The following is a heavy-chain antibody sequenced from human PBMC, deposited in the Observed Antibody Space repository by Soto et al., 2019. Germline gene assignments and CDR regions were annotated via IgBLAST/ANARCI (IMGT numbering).Heavy chain of an antibody. D-gene: IGHD3-22*01. Sequence: AETLSLTCAVSGGSLSGYVWSWIRQPPGKGLEWIGYIYYSGSTNYTPSLKSRVTMSVETSKNQISLKLRSVTAADTAVYYCARAMYSSGYSPFDHWGQGTVVTVSS. CDR3: ARAMYSSGYSPFDH. J-gene: IGHJ4*02. CDR2: IYYSGST. V-gene: IGHV4-59*01. CDR1: GGSLSGYV.